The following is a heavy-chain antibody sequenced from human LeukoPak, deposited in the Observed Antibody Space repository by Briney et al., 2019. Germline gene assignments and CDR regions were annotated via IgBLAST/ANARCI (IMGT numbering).Heavy chain of an antibody. CDR2: VYSTGST. D-gene: IGHD3-3*01. J-gene: IGHJ3*02. Sequence: KPSETLSLNCTVSGGSISSFYWSWIRQPAGKGLEWIGRVYSTGSTNYNPSLKSRVTMSVDTSKNQFSLKLSSVTAADTAMYYCTRGGYERAFDIWGQGTMVTVS. CDR3: TRGGYERAFDI. V-gene: IGHV4-4*07. CDR1: GGSISSFY.